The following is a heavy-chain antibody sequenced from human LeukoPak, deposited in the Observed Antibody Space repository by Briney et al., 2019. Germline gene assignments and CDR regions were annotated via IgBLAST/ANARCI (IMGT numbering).Heavy chain of an antibody. CDR1: GFTFSSYA. V-gene: IGHV3-23*01. CDR3: AKDLAMIVVVITPDY. Sequence: PGGSLRLSCAASGFTFSSYAMSWVRQAPGKGPEWVSAISGSGGSTYYADSVKGRFTISRDNSKNTLYLQMNSLRAEDTAVYYCAKDLAMIVVVITPDYWGQGTLVTVSS. D-gene: IGHD3-22*01. J-gene: IGHJ4*02. CDR2: ISGSGGST.